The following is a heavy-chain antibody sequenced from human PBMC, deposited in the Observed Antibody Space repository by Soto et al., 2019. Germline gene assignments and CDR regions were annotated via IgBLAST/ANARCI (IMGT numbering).Heavy chain of an antibody. D-gene: IGHD3-9*01. V-gene: IGHV4-30-4*01. J-gene: IGHJ5*02. CDR1: GGPIISGNYY. CDR3: ARGLTNLNWFDP. CDR2: IYYSGST. Sequence: AVSLTCTVPGGPIISGNYYWSWIRQPPGKGLEWIGYIYYSGSTYYNPSLKSRVTISVDTSKNQFSLKLSSVTAADTAVYYCARGLTNLNWFDPWGQGTLVTVSS.